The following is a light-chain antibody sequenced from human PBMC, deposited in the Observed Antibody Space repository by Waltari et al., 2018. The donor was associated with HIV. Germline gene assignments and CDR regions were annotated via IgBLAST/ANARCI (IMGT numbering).Light chain of an antibody. CDR2: EVT. Sequence: QSALTQPPSASGSPGQSVPLPCPGTTSDVGGYNFVSGYQQHPGKAPKLMIFEVTKRPSGVPARFSGSKTGNTASLTVSGLQADDEADYYCSSYAGGNNLVFGGGTKLTVL. CDR3: SSYAGGNNLV. J-gene: IGLJ2*01. CDR1: TSDVGGYNF. V-gene: IGLV2-8*01.